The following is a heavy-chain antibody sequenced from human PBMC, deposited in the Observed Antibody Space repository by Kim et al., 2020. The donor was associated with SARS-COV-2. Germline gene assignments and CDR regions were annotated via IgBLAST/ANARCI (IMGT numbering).Heavy chain of an antibody. D-gene: IGHD3-10*01. CDR1: GGSITSYY. J-gene: IGHJ4*02. V-gene: IGHV4-59*08. Sequence: SETLSLTCTVSGGSITSYYWGWIRQPPGKGLEWNGYIYYSGSTNNNSTLKSRVTISVDTSKNQFSLKLNSVTAADTAVYYCARLPPHGNYGSGTQPFDYWGQGTLVTVSS. CDR3: ARLPPHGNYGSGTQPFDY. CDR2: IYYSGST.